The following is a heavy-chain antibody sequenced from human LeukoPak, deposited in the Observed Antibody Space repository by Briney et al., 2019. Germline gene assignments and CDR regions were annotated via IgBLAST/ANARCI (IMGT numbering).Heavy chain of an antibody. V-gene: IGHV3-33*08. D-gene: IGHD3-16*02. Sequence: GRSLRLSCAASGFTFSSYAMHWVRQAPGKGLEWVAVIWYDGSNKYYADSVKGRFTISRDNSKSTLYLQMNSLRAEDTAVYYCARDGPDYDYVWGSYRAPPPLDYWGQGTLVTVSS. CDR3: ARDGPDYDYVWGSYRAPPPLDY. CDR2: IWYDGSNK. J-gene: IGHJ4*02. CDR1: GFTFSSYA.